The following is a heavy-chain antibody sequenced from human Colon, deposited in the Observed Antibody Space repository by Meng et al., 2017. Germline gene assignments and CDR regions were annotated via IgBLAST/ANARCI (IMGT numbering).Heavy chain of an antibody. J-gene: IGHJ4*02. Sequence: VRMREWGAGLVSPAGSLSPTWSVNSRSVSRSNVWCWVRQPPGKGVEWIGEISQVGTTYYNPSLKSRVTITGIWSKNQFSLNLNSVTAADTALYYCVRQGMTSYSWGYWGQGTLVTVSS. D-gene: IGHD3-9*01. V-gene: IGHV4-4*02. CDR3: VRQGMTSYSWGY. CDR2: ISQVGTT. CDR1: SRSVSRSNV.